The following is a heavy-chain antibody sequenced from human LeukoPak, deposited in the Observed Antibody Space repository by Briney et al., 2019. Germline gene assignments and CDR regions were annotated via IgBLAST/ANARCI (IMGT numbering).Heavy chain of an antibody. CDR3: AGYFCSGGSCYRYFDY. CDR1: GFTLSSYA. Sequence: GGSLRLSCAASGFTLSSYAMSWVRQPPGKGLEWVSTISGSGGGTYYADSVKGWFTISRDNSKNTLYLQMNSLRPEDTAVYYCAGYFCSGGSCYRYFDYWGQGTLVTVSS. J-gene: IGHJ4*02. V-gene: IGHV3-23*01. D-gene: IGHD2-15*01. CDR2: ISGSGGGT.